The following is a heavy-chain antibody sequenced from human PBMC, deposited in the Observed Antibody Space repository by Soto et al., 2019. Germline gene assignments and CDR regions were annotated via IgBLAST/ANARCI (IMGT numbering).Heavy chain of an antibody. D-gene: IGHD1-26*01. V-gene: IGHV4-59*04. CDR2: ISYSGST. J-gene: IGHJ5*02. CDR1: GGSIGTYY. CDR3: ATQEVGGSYVYTFDP. Sequence: SETLSLTCTVSGGSIGTYYWSWIRQPPGKGLEWIGYISYSGSTYYNPSLKSRVTISVDTSKNQISLKLSSVTAADTAVYYCATQEVGGSYVYTFDPWGQGTLVTVS.